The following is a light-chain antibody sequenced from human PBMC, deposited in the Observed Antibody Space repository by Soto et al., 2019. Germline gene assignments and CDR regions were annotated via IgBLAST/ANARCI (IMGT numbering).Light chain of an antibody. CDR3: QQHSNWPLT. CDR1: QSVSSN. J-gene: IGKJ4*01. CDR2: DAS. Sequence: EIALIQSPATLSLSPGSRAALSCRASQSVSSNLAWNQQNPGQAPRLLIFDASNRATGIPARFSGSGSGTDFILTISSLEPEDFAVYYCQQHSNWPLTFGGGTKVDIK. V-gene: IGKV3-11*01.